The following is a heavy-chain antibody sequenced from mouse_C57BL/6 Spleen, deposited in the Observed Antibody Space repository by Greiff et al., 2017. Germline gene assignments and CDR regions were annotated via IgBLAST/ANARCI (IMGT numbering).Heavy chain of an antibody. CDR1: GYSITSGYY. CDR2: ISYDGSN. D-gene: IGHD2-2*01. Sequence: VQLQQSGPGLVKPSQSVSLTCSVTGYSITSGYYWNWIRQFPGNKLEWMGYISYDGSNNYNPSLKNRISITRDTSKNQFFLKLNSVTTEDTATYYCASGYDLDYWGQGTTLTVSS. J-gene: IGHJ2*01. V-gene: IGHV3-6*01. CDR3: ASGYDLDY.